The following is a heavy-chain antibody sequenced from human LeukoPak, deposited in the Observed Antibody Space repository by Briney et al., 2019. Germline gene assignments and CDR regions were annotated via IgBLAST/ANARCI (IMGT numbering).Heavy chain of an antibody. CDR2: IYKSGST. J-gene: IGHJ4*02. V-gene: IGHV4-4*07. Sequence: SETLSLTCTVSGGSIGWDYWSWIRQSAGKGLEWIGRIYKSGSTNYNPSFRSRVTMSVDTSKNQFSLNVTSVTPADTAVYYCAREEYFQDSNGYSYYFHSWGQGSLVTVSS. D-gene: IGHD3-22*01. CDR3: AREEYFQDSNGYSYYFHS. CDR1: GGSIGWDY.